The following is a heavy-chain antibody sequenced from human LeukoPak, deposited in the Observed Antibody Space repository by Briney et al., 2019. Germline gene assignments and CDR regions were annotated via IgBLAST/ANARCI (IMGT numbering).Heavy chain of an antibody. CDR1: GGSISSGDFY. J-gene: IGHJ4*02. Sequence: SQTLSLTCAVSGGSISSGDFYWSWIRQPPGKGLEWIGYIYYSGSTYYNPSLRRRVTISVDTSKNQFSLKLSPVTAADTAEYFCARVVESLDHFDYWGQGTLVTVSS. CDR3: ARVVESLDHFDY. CDR2: IYYSGST. V-gene: IGHV4-30-4*01. D-gene: IGHD2-15*01.